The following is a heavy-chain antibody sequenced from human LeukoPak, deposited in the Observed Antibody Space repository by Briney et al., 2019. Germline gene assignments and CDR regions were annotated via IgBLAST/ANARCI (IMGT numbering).Heavy chain of an antibody. Sequence: GGSLRLSCAASGFTFSSYWMHWVRQGPGKGLVWVSRISTDGSGTDYADSVKGRFTISRENAKNTLYLQMNSLRAEDTAVYYCARTRTLPIAGGFDTWGQGSLVTVSS. J-gene: IGHJ5*02. CDR1: GFTFSSYW. CDR3: ARTRTLPIAGGFDT. CDR2: ISTDGSGT. D-gene: IGHD3-16*01. V-gene: IGHV3-74*01.